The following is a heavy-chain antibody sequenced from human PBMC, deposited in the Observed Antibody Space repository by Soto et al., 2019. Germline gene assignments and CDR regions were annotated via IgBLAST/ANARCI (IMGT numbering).Heavy chain of an antibody. CDR3: AKEGRLKAPDY. Sequence: GGSLRLSCAASGFTFSTYAMSWVRQAPGKGLEWVSAISGRGDITSYADSVKGRFTISRDNSKNTLYLQMNSLRAEDSALYYCAKEGRLKAPDYWGQGTLVTVSS. J-gene: IGHJ4*02. CDR2: ISGRGDIT. D-gene: IGHD1-26*01. CDR1: GFTFSTYA. V-gene: IGHV3-23*01.